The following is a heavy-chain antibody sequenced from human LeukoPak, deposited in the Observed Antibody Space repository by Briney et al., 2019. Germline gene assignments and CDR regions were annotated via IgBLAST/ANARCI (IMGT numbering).Heavy chain of an antibody. CDR3: ARKVAVAMDLDY. J-gene: IGHJ4*02. V-gene: IGHV3-23*01. D-gene: IGHD5-18*01. CDR1: GFTFKSYG. Sequence: PGGSLRLSCVASGFTFKSYGMTWVRQVPGKGLEWLSSITGAGTSTKYADSVNGRFTISRDNSKNTLSLQMTGLRAEDTAVYYCARKVAVAMDLDYWGQGTLVIVSS. CDR2: ITGAGTST.